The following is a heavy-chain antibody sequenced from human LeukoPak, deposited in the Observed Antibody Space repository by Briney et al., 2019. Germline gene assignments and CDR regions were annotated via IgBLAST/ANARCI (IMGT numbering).Heavy chain of an antibody. D-gene: IGHD3-10*01. CDR3: ARVVRFGELSFSRQYYFDY. Sequence: ASVKVSCKASGYTFTTYGISWVRQAPGQGLEWMGWISTYNGNTNYAQKLQGRVTMTTDTSTSTAYMELRSLRSDDTAVYFCARVVRFGELSFSRQYYFDYWGQGTLVTVSS. J-gene: IGHJ4*02. CDR2: ISTYNGNT. CDR1: GYTFTTYG. V-gene: IGHV1-18*01.